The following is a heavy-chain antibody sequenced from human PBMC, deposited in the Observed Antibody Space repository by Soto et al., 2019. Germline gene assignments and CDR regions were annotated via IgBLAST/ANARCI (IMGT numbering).Heavy chain of an antibody. CDR1: GFTFSSYA. CDR3: AKRNVSGQRGNWFDP. Sequence: PGGSLRLSCAASGFTFSSYAMTWVRQAPGKGLEWVSGISGSGSNTYYRDSVKGRFTISRDSSKNTLYLQMNNLRVEDTAVYYCAKRNVSGQRGNWFDPWGQGTLVTVSS. V-gene: IGHV3-23*01. J-gene: IGHJ5*02. CDR2: ISGSGSNT. D-gene: IGHD3-10*01.